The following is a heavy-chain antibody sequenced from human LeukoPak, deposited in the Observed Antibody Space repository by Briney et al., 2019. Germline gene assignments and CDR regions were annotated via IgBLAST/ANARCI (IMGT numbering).Heavy chain of an antibody. Sequence: PSETLSLTCTVSGGSISSSSYYWGWIRQPPGKGLEWIVSIYYSGSTYYNPSLKSRVTISVDTSKNQFSLKLSSVTAADTAVYYCAAGGELFAFRWGQGTLVTVSS. CDR1: GGSISSSSYY. V-gene: IGHV4-39*01. CDR2: IYYSGST. J-gene: IGHJ4*02. CDR3: AAGGELFAFR. D-gene: IGHD3-10*01.